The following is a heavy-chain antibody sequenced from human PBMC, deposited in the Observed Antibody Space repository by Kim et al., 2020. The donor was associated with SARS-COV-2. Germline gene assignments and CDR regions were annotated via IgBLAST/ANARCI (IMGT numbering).Heavy chain of an antibody. D-gene: IGHD3-16*01. V-gene: IGHV1-46*01. CDR2: GGST. Sequence: GGSTSYAQKFQGRVTMTRDTSTSTVYMELSSLRSEDTAVYYCAYGGWFDPWGQGTLVTVSS. CDR3: AYGGWFDP. J-gene: IGHJ5*02.